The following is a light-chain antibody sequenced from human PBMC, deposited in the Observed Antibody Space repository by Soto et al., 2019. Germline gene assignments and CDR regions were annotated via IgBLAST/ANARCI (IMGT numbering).Light chain of an antibody. CDR3: QQFDYSPWT. Sequence: EIVLTQSPGTLSLSPGERATLSCRASQSISSSYLAWYQQKPGQAPRLLIYGASNRVTGIPDRFSGSGSGTDFTLTISRLDPEDFAVYYCQQFDYSPWTFGQGTRLDIK. CDR2: GAS. J-gene: IGKJ2*02. CDR1: QSISSSY. V-gene: IGKV3-20*01.